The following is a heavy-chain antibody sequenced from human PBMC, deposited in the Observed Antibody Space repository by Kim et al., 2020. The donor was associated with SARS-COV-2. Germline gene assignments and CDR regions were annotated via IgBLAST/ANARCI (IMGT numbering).Heavy chain of an antibody. CDR3: AKDLPGYYIRFYYYYGMDV. V-gene: IGHV3-43*01. D-gene: IGHD3-9*01. Sequence: KGRFTISRDNSKNSLYLQMNSLRTEDTALYYCAKDLPGYYIRFYYYYGMDVWGQGTTVTVSS. J-gene: IGHJ6*02.